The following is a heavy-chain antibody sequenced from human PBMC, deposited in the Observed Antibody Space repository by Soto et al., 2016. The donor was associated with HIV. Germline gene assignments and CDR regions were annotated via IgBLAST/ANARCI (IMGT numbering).Heavy chain of an antibody. Sequence: QVQLVQSGAEVKKPGASVKVSCKASGYTFSGNYIHWVRQAPGQGLEWMGWINPNSGGTNYAQKFQGRVTMSRDTSISTAYMELSRLRSDDTAVYYCARVRLSGIKVGATDYWGQGTLVTVSS. CDR1: GYTFSGNY. CDR2: INPNSGGT. CDR3: ARVRLSGIKVGATDY. J-gene: IGHJ4*02. V-gene: IGHV1-2*02. D-gene: IGHD1-26*01.